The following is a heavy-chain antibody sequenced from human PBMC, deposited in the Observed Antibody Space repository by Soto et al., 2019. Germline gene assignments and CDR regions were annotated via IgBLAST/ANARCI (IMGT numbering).Heavy chain of an antibody. D-gene: IGHD3-22*01. CDR1: GFTFSSYA. CDR3: AKEPITMIVVIIESWFDP. J-gene: IGHJ5*02. Sequence: GGSLRLSCAASGFTFSSYAMSWVRQAPGKGLEWVSAISGSGGSTYYADSVKGRFTISRDNSKNTLYLQMNSLRAEDTAVYYCAKEPITMIVVIIESWFDPWGQGTLVTVSS. V-gene: IGHV3-23*01. CDR2: ISGSGGST.